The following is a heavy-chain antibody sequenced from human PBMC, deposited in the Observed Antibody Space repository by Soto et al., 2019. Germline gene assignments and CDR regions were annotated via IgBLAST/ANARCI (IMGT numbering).Heavy chain of an antibody. Sequence: QVQLQESGPGLVKPSQTLSLTCTVSGGSISSGGYYWSWIRQHPGKGLEWIGYIYYSGSTYYNPSLKSLVTISVDTSKNQFSLKLSSVTAADTAVYYCARSDCSGGSCYSFYYYGMDVWGQGTTVTVSS. J-gene: IGHJ6*02. CDR3: ARSDCSGGSCYSFYYYGMDV. CDR1: GGSISSGGYY. V-gene: IGHV4-31*01. CDR2: IYYSGST. D-gene: IGHD2-15*01.